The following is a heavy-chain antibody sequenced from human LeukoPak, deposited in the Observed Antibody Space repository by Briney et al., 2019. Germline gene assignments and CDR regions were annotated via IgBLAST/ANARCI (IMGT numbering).Heavy chain of an antibody. D-gene: IGHD3-22*01. CDR3: ARDVHPTYYYDSSGPGPYWFDP. CDR1: GGSISSYY. Sequence: PSETLSLTCTVSGGSISSYYWSWIRQPAGKGLEWIGRIYTSGSTNYNPSLKSRVTMSVDTSKNQFSLKLSSVTAADTAVYYCARDVHPTYYYDSSGPGPYWFDPWGQGTLVTVSS. J-gene: IGHJ5*02. CDR2: IYTSGST. V-gene: IGHV4-4*07.